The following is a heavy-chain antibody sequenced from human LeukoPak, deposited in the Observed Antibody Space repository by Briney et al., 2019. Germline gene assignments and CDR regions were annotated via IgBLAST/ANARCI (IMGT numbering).Heavy chain of an antibody. J-gene: IGHJ4*02. V-gene: IGHV3-23*01. CDR2: ISGGGAGT. Sequence: GGSLRLSCAASGLSFSFYAMSWVRQAPGKGLEWVSSISGGGAGTYYADSVRGRFTISRDSSQNTLYLQMYSLRVEDTAVYYCAKKAFGGYYYLDYWGQGTLVTVSS. CDR3: AKKAFGGYYYLDY. D-gene: IGHD1-26*01. CDR1: GLSFSFYA.